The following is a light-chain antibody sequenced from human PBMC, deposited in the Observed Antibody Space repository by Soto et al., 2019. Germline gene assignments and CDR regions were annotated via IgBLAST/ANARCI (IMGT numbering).Light chain of an antibody. CDR3: QLYNSYSGYT. V-gene: IGKV1-5*01. CDR1: QSVSGW. Sequence: DIQMTQSPSTLSASVGDRVSITCRASQSVSGWLAWYQQKPGKAPKVLIYDASSLEGGVPSRFSGSGSGTEFTLTISSLQPDDFATYYFQLYNSYSGYTFGQGTKLEIK. J-gene: IGKJ2*01. CDR2: DAS.